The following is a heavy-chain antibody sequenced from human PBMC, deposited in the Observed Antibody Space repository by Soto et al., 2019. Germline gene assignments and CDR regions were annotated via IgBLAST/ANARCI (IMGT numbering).Heavy chain of an antibody. Sequence: QLQLQESGPGLVKPSETLSLTCTVSGGSISSSSYYWGWIRQPPGKGLEWIGSIYYSGSTYYNPSHKSRVTISVDTSKNQFSLKLSSVTAADTAVYYCARPHPPEYYDFWSGPLYYMDVWGKGTTVTVSS. V-gene: IGHV4-39*01. J-gene: IGHJ6*03. CDR1: GGSISSSSYY. CDR3: ARPHPPEYYDFWSGPLYYMDV. D-gene: IGHD3-3*01. CDR2: IYYSGST.